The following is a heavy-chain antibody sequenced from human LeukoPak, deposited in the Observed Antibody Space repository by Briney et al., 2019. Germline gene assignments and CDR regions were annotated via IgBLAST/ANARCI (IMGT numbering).Heavy chain of an antibody. J-gene: IGHJ3*02. V-gene: IGHV3-74*01. CDR1: GFTFSSYW. CDR2: INTDESST. Sequence: PGGTLRLSCAASGFTFSSYWMHRVRRAAGKGLVWGSRINTDESSTSYADSVKGRFTISRDNAKNTLYLQLNSLRAEDTAVYYCAKSTPTVTTPDAFDIWGQGTMVTVSS. CDR3: AKSTPTVTTPDAFDI. D-gene: IGHD4-17*01.